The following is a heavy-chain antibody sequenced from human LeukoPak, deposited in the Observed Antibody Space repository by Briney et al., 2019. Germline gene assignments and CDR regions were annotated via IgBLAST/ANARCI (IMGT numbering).Heavy chain of an antibody. V-gene: IGHV3-23*01. J-gene: IGHJ3*02. Sequence: PGGSLRLSCAASGFTFSSYAMSWVRQAPGKGLEWVSAISGSGGSTYYADSVKGRFTISRDNSKNTLYLQMNSLRAEDTAVYYCAKDRAQSGYKLTSDAFDIWGQGTMVTVSS. CDR3: AKDRAQSGYKLTSDAFDI. D-gene: IGHD5-12*01. CDR2: ISGSGGST. CDR1: GFTFSSYA.